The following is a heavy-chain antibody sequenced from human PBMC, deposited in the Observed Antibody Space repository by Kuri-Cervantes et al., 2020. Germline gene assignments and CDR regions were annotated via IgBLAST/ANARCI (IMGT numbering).Heavy chain of an antibody. V-gene: IGHV1-69*05. CDR2: IIPMFGTK. Sequence: SVKVSCKASGGTFSSYAISWVRQAPGQGLEWMGGIIPMFGTKNYAQKFQDGVSITTDESTSTAYMELSSLRSEDTAVYYCARGLTDHCGGDCYGFDYWGQGTLVTVSS. D-gene: IGHD2-21*02. CDR1: GGTFSSYA. J-gene: IGHJ4*02. CDR3: ARGLTDHCGGDCYGFDY.